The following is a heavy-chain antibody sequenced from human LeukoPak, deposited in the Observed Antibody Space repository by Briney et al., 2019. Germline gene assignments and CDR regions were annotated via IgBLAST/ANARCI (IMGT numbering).Heavy chain of an antibody. CDR2: IYYSGST. Sequence: KPSETLSLTCTVSGGSISSYYWSWIRQPPGKGLEWIGYIYYSGSTNYNPSLKSRVTISVDTSKNQFSLKLSSVTAADTAVYYCARDGDDYGDYRWGFGFGFHYYMDVWGKGTTVTVSS. V-gene: IGHV4-59*01. CDR3: ARDGDDYGDYRWGFGFGFHYYMDV. D-gene: IGHD4-17*01. J-gene: IGHJ6*03. CDR1: GGSISSYY.